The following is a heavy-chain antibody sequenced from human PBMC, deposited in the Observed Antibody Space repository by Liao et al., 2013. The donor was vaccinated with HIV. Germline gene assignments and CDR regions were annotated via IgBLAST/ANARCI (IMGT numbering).Heavy chain of an antibody. Sequence: QVHLQESGPGLVKPSQTLSLTCSVSGGSISSYYWSWIRQPPGKGLEWIGHVSTSGGANSNPSLEARVTISIDTTKNQISLNLNSVTAADTAVYYCARSDATTGGWFDPWGQGTLVTVSS. V-gene: IGHV4-4*08. J-gene: IGHJ5*02. D-gene: IGHD4-17*01. CDR3: ARSDATTGGWFDP. CDR2: VSTSGGA. CDR1: GGSISSYY.